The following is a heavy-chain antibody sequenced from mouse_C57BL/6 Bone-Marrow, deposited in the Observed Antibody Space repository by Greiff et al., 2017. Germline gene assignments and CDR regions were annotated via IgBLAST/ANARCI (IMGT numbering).Heavy chain of an antibody. D-gene: IGHD4-1*01. V-gene: IGHV1-54*01. CDR2: INPGSGGT. CDR3: ARRRTGWDYFAY. Sequence: QVQLKESGAELVRPGTSVKVSCKASGYAFTNYLIEWVKQRPGQGLEWIGVINPGSGGTNYNEKFKGKATLTADKSSSTAYMQLSSLTSEDSAVYFCARRRTGWDYFAYWGQGTTLTVSS. J-gene: IGHJ2*01. CDR1: GYAFTNYL.